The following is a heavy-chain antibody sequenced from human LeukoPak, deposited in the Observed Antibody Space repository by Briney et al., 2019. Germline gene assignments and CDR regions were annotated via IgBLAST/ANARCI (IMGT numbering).Heavy chain of an antibody. Sequence: PGGSLRLSCAASGLTFTTYSMSWIRQAPGKGLEWVSYISSSGSTIYYADSVKGRFTISRDTAKNSLYLQMNSLRAEDTAVYYCARTISSGYQDYYYYGMDVWGQGTTVTVSS. D-gene: IGHD3-22*01. CDR2: ISSSGSTI. CDR3: ARTISSGYQDYYYYGMDV. J-gene: IGHJ6*02. V-gene: IGHV3-11*01. CDR1: GLTFTTYS.